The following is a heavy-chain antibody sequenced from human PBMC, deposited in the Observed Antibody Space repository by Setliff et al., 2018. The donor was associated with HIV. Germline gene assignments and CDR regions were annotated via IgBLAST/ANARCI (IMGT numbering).Heavy chain of an antibody. CDR2: MNPYSGNS. CDR1: GYTFATYD. D-gene: IGHD5-18*01. CDR3: ARGVQLWSDY. J-gene: IGHJ4*02. Sequence: ASVKVSCKPSGYTFATYDINWVRQAAGQGLVWMGWMNPYSGNSGYAQRFHGRLTMTRDTSRGTAHMELRSLRSDDTAVYYCARGVQLWSDYWGQGTLVTVSS. V-gene: IGHV1-8*02.